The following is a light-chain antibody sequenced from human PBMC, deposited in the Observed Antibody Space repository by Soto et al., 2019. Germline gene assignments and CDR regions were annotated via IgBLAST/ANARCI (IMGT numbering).Light chain of an antibody. J-gene: IGLJ1*01. CDR3: VLYMGSGIDV. CDR1: SGSVSTSYY. Sequence: QTVVTQEPSFSVSPGGTVTLTCGLSSGSVSTSYYPSWYQQTPGQAPRTLIYSTNTRSSGVPDRFSGSILGNKAALTITGAQADDESDYCCVLYMGSGIDVFGTGTKVTVL. CDR2: STN. V-gene: IGLV8-61*01.